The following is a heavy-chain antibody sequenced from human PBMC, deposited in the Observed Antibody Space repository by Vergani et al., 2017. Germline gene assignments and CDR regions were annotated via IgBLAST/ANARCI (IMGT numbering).Heavy chain of an antibody. CDR3: ADLYGDDGFSPC. V-gene: IGHV3-21*04. D-gene: IGHD2-21*01. J-gene: IGHJ4*02. Sequence: EVQLQESGGGLVKPGGSLRVSCAASGFSFSTYSINWVRQAPGKGLEWVSSISGRSNYIYYADSLKGRFTISRDDSKNTVYLQINSLRAEDTAFYYCADLYGDDGFSPCWGQGTLVTVSS. CDR2: ISGRSNYI. CDR1: GFSFSTYS.